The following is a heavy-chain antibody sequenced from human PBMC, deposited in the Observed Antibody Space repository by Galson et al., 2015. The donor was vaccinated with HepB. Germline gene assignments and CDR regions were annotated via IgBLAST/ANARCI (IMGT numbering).Heavy chain of an antibody. J-gene: IGHJ4*02. CDR1: GFTLSSYW. Sequence: SLRLSCAASGFTLSSYWMHWVRQAPGKGLVWVSRINSEGSSTSYADSVKGRFTISRDNAKNTLYLQMNSLRAEDTAVYYCARGAYYYDSSGYYPFDYWGQGTLVTVSS. CDR3: ARGAYYYDSSGYYPFDY. CDR2: INSEGSST. D-gene: IGHD3-22*01. V-gene: IGHV3-74*01.